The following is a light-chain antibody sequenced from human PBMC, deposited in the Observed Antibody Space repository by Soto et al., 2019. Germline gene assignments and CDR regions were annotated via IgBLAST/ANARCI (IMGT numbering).Light chain of an antibody. CDR2: WAS. V-gene: IGKV4-1*01. J-gene: IGKJ5*01. CDR1: HSFLSSSDNKNY. Sequence: DFVMTQSPDSLAVSLGERATINFNSIHSFLSSSDNKNYLAWFQQKPGQPPKLLIYWASTRESGVPDRFSGSGSATDFTLTISSLQAEDVAVYYCQQYHSDPITFGQGTRLEIK. CDR3: QQYHSDPIT.